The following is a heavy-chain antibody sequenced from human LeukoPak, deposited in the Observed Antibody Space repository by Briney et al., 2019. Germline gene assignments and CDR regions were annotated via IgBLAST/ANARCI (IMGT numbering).Heavy chain of an antibody. CDR3: AKTRELNYFDD. V-gene: IGHV3-23*01. J-gene: IGHJ4*02. Sequence: GGSLRLSCAASGFTFTGFGMSWVRQAPGKGLEWVSSIRTSDGSTYYADSVKGRFTVSRDNSKNTMSLQMQSLRAENTAIYYCAKTRELNYFDDWGQGTLVTVSS. D-gene: IGHD3-10*01. CDR1: GFTFTGFG. CDR2: IRTSDGST.